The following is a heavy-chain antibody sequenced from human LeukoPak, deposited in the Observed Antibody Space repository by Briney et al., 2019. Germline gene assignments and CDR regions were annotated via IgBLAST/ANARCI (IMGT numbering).Heavy chain of an antibody. Sequence: SETLSLTCTVSGGSISSYYWSWIRQPPGKGLEWIGYIYYSGSTNYNSSLKSRVTISVDTSKNQFSLKLSSVTAADTAVYYCARVRYCSSTSCYRYFDLWGRGTLVTVSS. D-gene: IGHD2-2*01. J-gene: IGHJ2*01. CDR2: IYYSGST. V-gene: IGHV4-59*01. CDR3: ARVRYCSSTSCYRYFDL. CDR1: GGSISSYY.